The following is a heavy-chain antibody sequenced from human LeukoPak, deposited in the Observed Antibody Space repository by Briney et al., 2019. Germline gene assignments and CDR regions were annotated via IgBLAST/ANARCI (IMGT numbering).Heavy chain of an antibody. Sequence: PSETLSLTCTVSGDSISSYFWSWVRQPPGKGLEWIGYFYHSGSTNYNPSLKSRVTISVDTSKNQFSLKLSSVTAADTAVYYCARGLYKGDYWYWFDPWGQGTLVTVSS. CDR1: GDSISSYF. D-gene: IGHD4-17*01. J-gene: IGHJ5*02. V-gene: IGHV4-59*13. CDR2: FYHSGST. CDR3: ARGLYKGDYWYWFDP.